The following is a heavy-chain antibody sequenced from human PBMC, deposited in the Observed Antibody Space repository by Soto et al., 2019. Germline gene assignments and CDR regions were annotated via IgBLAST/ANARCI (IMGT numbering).Heavy chain of an antibody. CDR3: ARVSVALSAHFDL. D-gene: IGHD2-15*01. V-gene: IGHV1-69*02. CDR1: GGTFSSYT. CDR2: IIPILGIA. Sequence: QVQLVQSGAEVKKPGSSVKVSCKASGGTFSSYTISWVRQAPGQGLEWMGRIIPILGIANYAQKFQGRVTITADKSTSTAYMELSSLRSEDTAVYYCARVSVALSAHFDLWGRGTLVTVSS. J-gene: IGHJ2*01.